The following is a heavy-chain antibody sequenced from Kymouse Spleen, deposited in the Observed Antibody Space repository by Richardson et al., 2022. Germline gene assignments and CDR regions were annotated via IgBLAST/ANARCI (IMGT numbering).Heavy chain of an antibody. CDR2: INHSGST. J-gene: IGHJ4*02. V-gene: IGHV4-34*01. CDR3: ARRGTGTTFFDY. CDR1: GGSFSGYY. D-gene: IGHD1-7*01. Sequence: QVQLQQWGAGLLKPSETLSLTCAVYGGSFSGYYWSWIRQPPGKGLEWIGEINHSGSTNYNPSLKSRVTISVDTSKNQFSLKLSSVTAADTAVYYCARRGTGTTFFDYWGQGTLVTVSS.